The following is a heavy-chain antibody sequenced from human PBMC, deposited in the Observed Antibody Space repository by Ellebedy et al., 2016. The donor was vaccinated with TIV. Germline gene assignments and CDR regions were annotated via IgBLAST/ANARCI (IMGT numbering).Heavy chain of an antibody. D-gene: IGHD3-22*01. CDR2: INTNTGNP. V-gene: IGHV7-4-1*02. CDR3: ARVEYYDSSGWPNWLDP. Sequence: ASVKVSCKASGYTFTRYAVNWVRQAPGQGLEWMGWINTNTGNPTYAQDFTGRFVFSFDTSVSTAYLQISSLKAEDTAVYYCARVEYYDSSGWPNWLDPWGQGTLVTVSS. CDR1: GYTFTRYA. J-gene: IGHJ5*02.